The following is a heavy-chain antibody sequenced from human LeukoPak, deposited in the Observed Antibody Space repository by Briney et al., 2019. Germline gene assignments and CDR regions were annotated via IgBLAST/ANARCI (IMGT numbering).Heavy chain of an antibody. CDR3: ARRGYSSGWYYFDY. J-gene: IGHJ4*02. Sequence: PSETLSLTCTVSGGSISSYYWSWIRQPPGKGLEWIGYTYFSGSTNYNPSLKSRVTISLDTSKNQFSLKLNSVTAADTAVYYCARRGYSSGWYYFDYWGQGTLVTVSS. V-gene: IGHV4-59*08. D-gene: IGHD6-19*01. CDR1: GGSISSYY. CDR2: TYFSGST.